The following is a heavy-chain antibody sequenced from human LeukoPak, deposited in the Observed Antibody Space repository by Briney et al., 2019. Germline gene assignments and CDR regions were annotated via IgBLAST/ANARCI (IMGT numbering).Heavy chain of an antibody. J-gene: IGHJ4*02. Sequence: PGRSLRLSCAASGFTFSSSSMNWVRQAPGKGLEFVSSISPSSSYIYYADSVKGRFTISRDDAKNSLFLQMNSLRAEDTAVYYCAREGGYCSGGSCRFFDYWGQGTLVTVSS. D-gene: IGHD2-15*01. CDR3: AREGGYCSGGSCRFFDY. V-gene: IGHV3-21*06. CDR1: GFTFSSSS. CDR2: ISPSSSYI.